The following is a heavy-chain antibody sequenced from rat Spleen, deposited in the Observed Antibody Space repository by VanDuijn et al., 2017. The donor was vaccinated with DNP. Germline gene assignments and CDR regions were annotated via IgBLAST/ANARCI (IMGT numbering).Heavy chain of an antibody. D-gene: IGHD2-1*01. Sequence: EVQLVESGGGLVQPGRSLKLSCAVSGLTFRNYGMHWIRQAPTKGLEWVESISPSGRSTYYRDSVKGRFTISRDNAQNTLYLQVDSLRSEDTATYYCATHLHTYLGSYFDYWGQGVMVTVSS. CDR3: ATHLHTYLGSYFDY. J-gene: IGHJ2*01. V-gene: IGHV5-19*01. CDR2: ISPSGRST. CDR1: GLTFRNYG.